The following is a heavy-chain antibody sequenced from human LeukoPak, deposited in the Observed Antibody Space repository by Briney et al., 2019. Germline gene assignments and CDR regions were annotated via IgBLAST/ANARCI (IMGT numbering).Heavy chain of an antibody. D-gene: IGHD6-13*01. CDR3: ARVVSSRWYNDAFDI. V-gene: IGHV3-20*04. CDR2: INWNGGST. CDR1: GFTFDDYG. Sequence: GGSLRLSCAASGFTFDDYGMSWVRQAPGKGLEWVSGINWNGGSTGYADSVKGRFTISRDNAKNSLYLQMNSLRAEDTALYYCARVVSSRWYNDAFDIWGQGTMVTVSS. J-gene: IGHJ3*02.